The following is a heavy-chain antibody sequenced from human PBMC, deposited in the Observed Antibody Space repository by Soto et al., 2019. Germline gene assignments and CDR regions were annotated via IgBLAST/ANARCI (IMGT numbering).Heavy chain of an antibody. V-gene: IGHV3-49*03. J-gene: IGHJ3*02. CDR3: TRETYYYDSSGSGGAFDI. CDR2: IRSKAYGGTT. Sequence: PGGSLRLSCTASGFTFGDYAMSWFRQAPGKGLEWVGFIRSKAYGGTTEYAASVKGRFTISRDDSKSIAYLQMNSLKTEDTAVNYCTRETYYYDSSGSGGAFDIWGQGTMVTV. D-gene: IGHD3-22*01. CDR1: GFTFGDYA.